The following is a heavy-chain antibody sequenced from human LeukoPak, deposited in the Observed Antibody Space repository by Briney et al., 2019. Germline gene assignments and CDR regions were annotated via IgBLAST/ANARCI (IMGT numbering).Heavy chain of an antibody. D-gene: IGHD6-13*01. V-gene: IGHV5-51*01. J-gene: IGHJ5*02. CDR3: AITGGGYSSTSYNWFDP. CDR2: IYPGDSHT. Sequence: GESLKISCKGSGYRFTSYWIGWVRQMPGKGLEWMGIIYPGDSHTRYSPSFQGQVTISADKYISTIYLQWSSLKASDTAMYYCAITGGGYSSTSYNWFDPWGQGTLVTVSS. CDR1: GYRFTSYW.